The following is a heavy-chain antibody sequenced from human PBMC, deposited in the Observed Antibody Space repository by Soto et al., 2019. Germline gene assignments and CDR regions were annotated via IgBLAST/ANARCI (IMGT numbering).Heavy chain of an antibody. CDR1: GAPISSYY. CDR2: IYYSGST. V-gene: IGHV4-59*01. D-gene: IGHD3-9*01. CDR3: ARRGAGSYGPAAFDI. Sequence: SDTLSLTCPFSGAPISSYYWSWIRQPPGKGLEWIGYIYYSGSTNYNPSLKSRVTISVDTSKNQFSLKLSSVTAADTAVYYCARRGAGSYGPAAFDIWGQWTILSVS. J-gene: IGHJ3*02.